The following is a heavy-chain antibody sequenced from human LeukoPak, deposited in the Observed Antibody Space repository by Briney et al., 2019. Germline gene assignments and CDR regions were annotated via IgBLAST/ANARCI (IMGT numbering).Heavy chain of an antibody. CDR2: ISSSGSTI. D-gene: IGHD5-18*01. V-gene: IGHV3-48*03. CDR3: ARLHRYGYYYYYMDV. J-gene: IGHJ6*03. Sequence: PGGSLRLSCAASGFTFSSYEMNWVRQAPGKGLEWVSYISSSGSTIYYADSVKGRFTISRDNAKNSLYLQMSSLRADDTALYFCARLHRYGYYYYYMDVWGKGTTVSVSS. CDR1: GFTFSSYE.